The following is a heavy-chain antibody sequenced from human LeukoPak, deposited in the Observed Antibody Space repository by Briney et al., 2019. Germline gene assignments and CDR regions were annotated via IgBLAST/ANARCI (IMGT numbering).Heavy chain of an antibody. CDR2: IRYDGSNK. V-gene: IGHV3-30*02. CDR1: GFTFSSYG. J-gene: IGHJ4*02. Sequence: GGSLRLSCAASGFTFSSYGMHWVRQAPGKGLEWVAFIRYDGSNKYYADSVKGRFTISRDNSKNTLYLQMNSLRAEDTAVYYCAKDLWFGEANPFDYWGQGTLVTVSS. CDR3: AKDLWFGEANPFDY. D-gene: IGHD3-10*01.